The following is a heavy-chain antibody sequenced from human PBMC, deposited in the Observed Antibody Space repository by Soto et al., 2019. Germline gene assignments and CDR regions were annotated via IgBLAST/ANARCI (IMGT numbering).Heavy chain of an antibody. CDR2: IKQDGSEE. CDR1: GFTFSSYW. CDR3: ARIAATGRGWDV. D-gene: IGHD6-13*01. Sequence: EVQLVESGGGLVQPGGSLRLSCVDSGFTFSSYWMSWVRQAPVKGLEWVGNIKQDGSEENYVDSLKGRFTISRDNAKNSMSLQMNSRRAEATAVYYCARIAATGRGWDVWGQGTTVVVSS. V-gene: IGHV3-7*01. J-gene: IGHJ6*02.